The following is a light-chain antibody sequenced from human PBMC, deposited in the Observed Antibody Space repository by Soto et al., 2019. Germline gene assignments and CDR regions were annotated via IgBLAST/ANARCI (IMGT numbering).Light chain of an antibody. CDR3: SSYTSSTTSS. CDR1: STDVGGYNY. CDR2: DVS. J-gene: IGLJ1*01. Sequence: QYALTQPASVSGSPGQSITISCTGTSTDVGGYNYVSWYQQHPGKAPRLMIYDVSNRPSGVSNRFSGSKSGNTASLTISGLQAEDEADYYCSSYTSSTTSSFGTGTKLTAL. V-gene: IGLV2-14*03.